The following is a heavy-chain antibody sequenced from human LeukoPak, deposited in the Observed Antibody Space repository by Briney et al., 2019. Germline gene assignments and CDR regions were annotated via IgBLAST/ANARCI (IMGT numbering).Heavy chain of an antibody. CDR3: ARAAGYYYDRVPY. Sequence: PSETLSLTCAVYGGSFSGYYWSWIRQPPGKGLEWIGEINHSGSTNYNPSLKSRVTISVDTSKNQFSLKLSSVTAADTAVYYCARAAGYYYDRVPYWGQGTLVTVSS. CDR1: GGSFSGYY. V-gene: IGHV4-34*01. CDR2: INHSGST. D-gene: IGHD3-22*01. J-gene: IGHJ4*02.